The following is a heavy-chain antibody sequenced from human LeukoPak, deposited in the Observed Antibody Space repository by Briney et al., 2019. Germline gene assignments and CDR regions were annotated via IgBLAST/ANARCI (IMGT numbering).Heavy chain of an antibody. CDR3: ARALVVEATTWGFDY. J-gene: IGHJ4*02. Sequence: GASVKVSCKASGYTFTGYYMHWVRQAPGQGPEWMGWINPNSGCTNYAQKFQGRVTMTRDTSISTAYMELSRLRSDDKAVYYWARALVVEATTWGFDYWGQGTLVRVSS. V-gene: IGHV1-2*02. CDR2: INPNSGCT. D-gene: IGHD2-15*01. CDR1: GYTFTGYY.